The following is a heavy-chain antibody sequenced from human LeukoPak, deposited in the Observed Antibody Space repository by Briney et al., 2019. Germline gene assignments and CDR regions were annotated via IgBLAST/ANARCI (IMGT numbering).Heavy chain of an antibody. J-gene: IGHJ4*02. CDR3: ARGSRSMATRNSYYFDY. CDR1: GGSFSGYY. V-gene: IGHV4-34*01. Sequence: SETLSLTCAVYGGSFSGYYWSWIRQPPGKGLEWIGEINHSGSTNYNPSLKSRVTISVDTSKNQFSLKLSSVTAADTAVYYCARGSRSMATRNSYYFDYWGQGTLVTVSS. CDR2: INHSGST. D-gene: IGHD5-24*01.